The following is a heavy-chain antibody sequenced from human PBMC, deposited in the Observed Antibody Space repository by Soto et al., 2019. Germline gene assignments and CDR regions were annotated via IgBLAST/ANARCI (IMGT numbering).Heavy chain of an antibody. J-gene: IGHJ3*02. CDR2: ISGSGGST. CDR3: AAPHTVGRAFDI. D-gene: IGHD4-17*01. CDR1: GFTFSSYA. V-gene: IGHV3-23*01. Sequence: GGSLRLSCAASGFTFSSYAMSWVRQAPGKGLEWVSAISGSGGSTYYADSVKGRFTISRDNSKNTLYLQMNILRAEDTAVYYCAAPHTVGRAFDIWGQGTMVTVSS.